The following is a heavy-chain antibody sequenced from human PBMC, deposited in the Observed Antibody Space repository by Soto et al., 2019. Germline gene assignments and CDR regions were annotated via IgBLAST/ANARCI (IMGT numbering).Heavy chain of an antibody. D-gene: IGHD2-21*02. V-gene: IGHV1-58*01. CDR1: GFTFTSSA. Sequence: QMQLVQSGPEVKKPGTSVKVSCKASGFTFTSSAVQWVRQARGQRLEWIGWIVVGSGNTNYAQKFQERVTITRDMSTSKAYRELSSLRSKDTAVYYCAAYRTYCGGDCYVDWGQGTLVTVSS. J-gene: IGHJ4*02. CDR3: AAYRTYCGGDCYVD. CDR2: IVVGSGNT.